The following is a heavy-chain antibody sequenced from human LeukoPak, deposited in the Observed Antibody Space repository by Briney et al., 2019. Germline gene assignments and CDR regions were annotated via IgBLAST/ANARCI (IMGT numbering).Heavy chain of an antibody. CDR2: ISYDGSNK. Sequence: GGSLRLSCAASGFTFSSYAMHWVRQAPGKGLEWVAVISYDGSNKYYADSVKGRFTISRDNSKNTLYLQMNSLRAKDTAVYYCARAPPTDYYGMDVWGKGTTVTVSS. CDR1: GFTFSSYA. V-gene: IGHV3-30*04. J-gene: IGHJ6*04. D-gene: IGHD2-21*02. CDR3: ARAPPTDYYGMDV.